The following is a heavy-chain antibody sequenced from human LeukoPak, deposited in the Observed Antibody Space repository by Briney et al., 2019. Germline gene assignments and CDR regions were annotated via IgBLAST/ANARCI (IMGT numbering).Heavy chain of an antibody. CDR3: ARDKPGIGHAFDI. V-gene: IGHV4-39*07. CDR2: IYYTGST. D-gene: IGHD3-3*02. Sequence: SETLSLTCSVSGGSISSSDYDWGWIRQPPGKGLDWIANIYYTGSTYHNPSLKSRVTITVDTSKNQFSLKLSSVTAADTAVYYCARDKPGIGHAFDIWGQGTMVTVSS. CDR1: GGSISSSDYD. J-gene: IGHJ3*02.